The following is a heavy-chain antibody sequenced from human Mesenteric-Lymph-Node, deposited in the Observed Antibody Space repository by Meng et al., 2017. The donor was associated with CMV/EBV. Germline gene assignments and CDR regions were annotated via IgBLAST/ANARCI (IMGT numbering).Heavy chain of an antibody. Sequence: SETLSLTCTVSGGSISNYYWSWIRQPPGKGLEGIGFISNTESTNYNPSLKSRVTISVDRSKNQFSLKLNSVTAADTAVYYCAREGYYDFSYGLDVWGQGTTVTISS. CDR2: ISNTEST. V-gene: IGHV4-59*01. CDR3: AREGYYDFSYGLDV. D-gene: IGHD3/OR15-3a*01. CDR1: GGSISNYY. J-gene: IGHJ6*02.